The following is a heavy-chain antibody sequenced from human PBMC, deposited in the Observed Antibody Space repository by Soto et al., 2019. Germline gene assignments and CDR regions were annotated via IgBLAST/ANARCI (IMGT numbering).Heavy chain of an antibody. CDR1: GYTFTSYA. D-gene: IGHD6-13*01. CDR2: INAGNGNT. CDR3: ARDQRVIAAAGTSDY. J-gene: IGHJ4*02. V-gene: IGHV1-3*01. Sequence: ASVKVSCKASGYTFTSYAMLWVRQAPGQGLEWMGWINAGNGNTKYSQKFQGRVTITRDTSASTAYMELSSLRSDDTAVYYCARDQRVIAAAGTSDYWGQGTLVTVSS.